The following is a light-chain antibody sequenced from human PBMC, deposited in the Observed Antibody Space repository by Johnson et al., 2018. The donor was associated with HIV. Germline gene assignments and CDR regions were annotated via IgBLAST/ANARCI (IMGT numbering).Light chain of an antibody. CDR3: GTWDSSLSAFYA. CDR1: SSNIGNNY. V-gene: IGLV1-51*01. CDR2: DNN. Sequence: QSVLTQPPSVSAAAGQKVTISCSGSSSNIGNNYVAWYQQVPGTAPKLLIYDNNRRPSGIPDRLSGSKSGTSATLGITGLQTGDEADYYCGTWDSSLSAFYAFGTGTKVTVL. J-gene: IGLJ1*01.